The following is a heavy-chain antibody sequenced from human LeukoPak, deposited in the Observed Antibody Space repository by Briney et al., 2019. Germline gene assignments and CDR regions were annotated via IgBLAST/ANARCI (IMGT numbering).Heavy chain of an antibody. D-gene: IGHD3-10*01. J-gene: IGHJ4*02. CDR1: GFTFSSYS. CDR3: AKDGYYGSGTYPDY. Sequence: GGSLRLSCAASGFTFSSYSMNWVRQAPGKGLEWVAVISYDGTNKFYVDSLRGRFTISRDNSKNTLYLQMNSLRAEDTAVYYCAKDGYYGSGTYPDYWGQGTLVTVSS. V-gene: IGHV3-30*18. CDR2: ISYDGTNK.